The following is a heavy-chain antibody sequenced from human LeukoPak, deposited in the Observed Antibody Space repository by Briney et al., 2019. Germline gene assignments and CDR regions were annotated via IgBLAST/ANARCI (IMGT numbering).Heavy chain of an antibody. CDR3: AKPDSVGWLGVVAFDI. J-gene: IGHJ3*02. Sequence: PGGSLRLSCAASGFTFSSYGMHWVRQAPGKGLEWVAVISHDGSNKYYADSVKGRFTISRDNSKNTLYLQMNSLRAEDTAVYYCAKPDSVGWLGVVAFDIWGQGTMVTVSS. V-gene: IGHV3-30*18. CDR2: ISHDGSNK. D-gene: IGHD2-15*01. CDR1: GFTFSSYG.